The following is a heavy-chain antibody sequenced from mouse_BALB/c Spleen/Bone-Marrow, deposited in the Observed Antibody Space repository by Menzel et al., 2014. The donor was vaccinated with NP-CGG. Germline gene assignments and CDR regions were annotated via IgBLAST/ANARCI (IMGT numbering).Heavy chain of an antibody. Sequence: VKVVESGPGLVAPSQGLSITCTVSGFSLPRFGVHWVRQPPGKGLEWLGIIWAGGSTDCNSALMSRLRISKDNSKSQVFIKMNSQKTDEAAMYYWRRGEYDYGMDYWGQGTSVTVSS. CDR1: GFSLPRFG. D-gene: IGHD5-1*01. CDR2: IWAGGST. CDR3: RRGEYDYGMDY. J-gene: IGHJ4*01. V-gene: IGHV2-9*02.